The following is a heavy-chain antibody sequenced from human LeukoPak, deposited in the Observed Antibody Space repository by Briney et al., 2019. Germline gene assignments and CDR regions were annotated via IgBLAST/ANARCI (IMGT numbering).Heavy chain of an antibody. Sequence: GGSLRLSCAASGFIFISYSMSWVRQAPGKGLEWVSSISGSGVNIYYADSVKGRFTISRDNAKNSLYLQMNSLRAEDTAVYYCARDLPLVGWGQGTLVTVSS. D-gene: IGHD1-26*01. CDR1: GFIFISYS. CDR3: ARDLPLVG. CDR2: ISGSGVNI. J-gene: IGHJ4*02. V-gene: IGHV3-21*01.